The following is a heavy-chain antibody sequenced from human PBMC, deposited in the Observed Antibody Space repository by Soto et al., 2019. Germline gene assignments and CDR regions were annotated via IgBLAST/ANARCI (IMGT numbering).Heavy chain of an antibody. J-gene: IGHJ4*02. Sequence: QVQLQESGPGLVKPSETLSLTCTVSGGSISSYYWSWIRQPPGKGLEWIGYIYYSGRTNYSPTLRSRVTISVDASKHQFSLRLSSVTAADTAVYYCARHHDSWGQGTLVTVSS. CDR2: IYYSGRT. CDR1: GGSISSYY. CDR3: ARHHDS. V-gene: IGHV4-59*08.